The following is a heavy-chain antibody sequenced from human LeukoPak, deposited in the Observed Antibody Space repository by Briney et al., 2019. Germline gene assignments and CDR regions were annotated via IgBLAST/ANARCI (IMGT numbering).Heavy chain of an antibody. CDR2: MKPSSGNT. CDR1: GSPFTSYD. Sequence: ASVKVSCKASGSPFTSYDINWVRQATGQGLEWMGWMKPSSGNTGYAQKFQGRVTMTRNTSKSTAYMELSSLRSEDTAVYYCARGGSGSCDYWGQGTLVTVSS. V-gene: IGHV1-8*01. D-gene: IGHD3-10*01. CDR3: ARGGSGSCDY. J-gene: IGHJ4*02.